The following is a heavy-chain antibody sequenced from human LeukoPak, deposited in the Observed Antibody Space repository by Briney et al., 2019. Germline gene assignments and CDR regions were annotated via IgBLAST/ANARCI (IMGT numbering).Heavy chain of an antibody. Sequence: PSETLSLTCAVYGGSFSGYYWSWIRQPAGKGLEWIGRIYTSGSTNYNPSLKSRVTMSVDTSKNQFSLKLCSVTAADTAVYYCAREGREYYYGSGESPYYYYGMDVWGQGTTVTVSS. J-gene: IGHJ6*02. CDR2: IYTSGST. CDR3: AREGREYYYGSGESPYYYYGMDV. D-gene: IGHD3-10*01. CDR1: GGSFSGYY. V-gene: IGHV4-4*07.